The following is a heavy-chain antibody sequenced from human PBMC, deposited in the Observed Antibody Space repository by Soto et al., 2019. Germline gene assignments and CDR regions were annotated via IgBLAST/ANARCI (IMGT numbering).Heavy chain of an antibody. CDR1: GFTFSSYA. J-gene: IGHJ6*02. Sequence: GGSLRLSCAASGFTFSSYAMSWVRQAPGKGLEWVSAISGSGGSTYYADSVKGRFTISRDNSKNTLYLQMNSLRAEDTAVYYCAKDLLEPTYYYGMDVWGQGTTVTVSS. CDR2: ISGSGGST. D-gene: IGHD1-1*01. V-gene: IGHV3-23*01. CDR3: AKDLLEPTYYYGMDV.